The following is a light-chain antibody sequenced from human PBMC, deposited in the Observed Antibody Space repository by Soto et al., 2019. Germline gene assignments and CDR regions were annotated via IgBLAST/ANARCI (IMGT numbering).Light chain of an antibody. V-gene: IGLV2-14*01. J-gene: IGLJ2*01. CDR3: SSYTSSSTLVV. Sequence: QSALTQPASVSGSPGQSITISCTGTSSDVGDYNYVSWYQKHPGKAPKLMISDVSNRPSGVSYRFSGSKSGNTASLTISGLQAEDEADYYCSSYTSSSTLVVFGGGTKLTVL. CDR1: SSDVGDYNY. CDR2: DVS.